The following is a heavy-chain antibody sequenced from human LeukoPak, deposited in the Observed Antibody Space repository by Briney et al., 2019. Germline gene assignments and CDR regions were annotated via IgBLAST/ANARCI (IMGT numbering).Heavy chain of an antibody. D-gene: IGHD2-21*02. V-gene: IGHV3-64*01. CDR3: ARDRSVTAITDAFDI. CDR2: ISSNGGST. Sequence: GGSLRLSCAASGFTFSSYAMHWVRQAPGKGLEYVSAISSNGGSTYYANSVKGRFTISRDNSKNTLYLQMGSLRAEDMAVYYCARDRSVTAITDAFDIWGQGTMATVSS. CDR1: GFTFSSYA. J-gene: IGHJ3*02.